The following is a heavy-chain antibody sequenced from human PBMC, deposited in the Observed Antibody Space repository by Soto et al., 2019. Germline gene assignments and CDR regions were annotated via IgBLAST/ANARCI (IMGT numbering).Heavy chain of an antibody. CDR3: AREARGVISGMDV. D-gene: IGHD3-10*01. CDR2: INDSGRT. V-gene: IGHV4-34*01. J-gene: IGHJ6*02. Sequence: PSETLSLTCAVYGGSFSDYFWAWIRQPPGKGLEWIAEINDSGRTNYNPSLKSRVTISVDTSKRQFSLKLSSVTAADTAVYYCAREARGVISGMDVWGQGTTVTVSS. CDR1: GGSFSDYF.